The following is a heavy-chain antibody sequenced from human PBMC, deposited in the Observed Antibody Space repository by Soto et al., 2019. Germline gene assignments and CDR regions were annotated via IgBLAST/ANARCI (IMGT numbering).Heavy chain of an antibody. Sequence: PGGALRLSCAASGFTFSDYYMNWVRQAPGKGLEWLSYINSVGSTIYYADSVKGRFTISRDNAKNSLYLQLNRLRAEDKAVYYCARVITVATTLGGMDVWGQGTTVTVSS. J-gene: IGHJ6*02. CDR3: ARVITVATTLGGMDV. V-gene: IGHV3-11*01. CDR2: INSVGSTI. D-gene: IGHD5-12*01. CDR1: GFTFSDYY.